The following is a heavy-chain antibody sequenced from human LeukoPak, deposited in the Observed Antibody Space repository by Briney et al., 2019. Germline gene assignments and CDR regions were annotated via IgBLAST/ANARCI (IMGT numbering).Heavy chain of an antibody. J-gene: IGHJ4*02. Sequence: PSETLSLTCTVPGGSISSGSYYWSWIRQPAGKGLEWIGHIYISGSTNYNPSLKSRVTISVDTSKNQFSLKLNSVTAADTAVYFCARDARDGYNSNLDYWGQGALVTVSS. CDR2: IYISGST. CDR3: ARDARDGYNSNLDY. D-gene: IGHD5-24*01. V-gene: IGHV4-61*09. CDR1: GGSISSGSYY.